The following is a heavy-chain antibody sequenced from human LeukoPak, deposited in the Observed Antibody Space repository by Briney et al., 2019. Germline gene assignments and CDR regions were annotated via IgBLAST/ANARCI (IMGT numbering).Heavy chain of an antibody. J-gene: IGHJ5*02. CDR1: GYSFTSYW. Sequence: GESLKISCKGSGYSFTSYWIGWVRQMPGKGLEWMGIIYPGDSDTRYSPSFQGQVTISADKSISTAYLQRSSLKASDTAMYYCASLQGRRYNWFDPWGQGTLVTVSS. D-gene: IGHD4-17*01. V-gene: IGHV5-51*01. CDR2: IYPGDSDT. CDR3: ASLQGRRYNWFDP.